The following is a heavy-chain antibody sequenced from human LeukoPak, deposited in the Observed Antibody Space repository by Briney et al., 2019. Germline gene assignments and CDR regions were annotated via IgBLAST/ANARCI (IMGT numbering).Heavy chain of an antibody. J-gene: IGHJ6*03. D-gene: IGHD2/OR15-2a*01. CDR1: GFTFSSYW. Sequence: GGSLRLSCAASGFTFSSYWMSWVRQAPGKGLEWVANIKKDGSEKYYVDSVKGRFTISRDNAKKSLYLQMNSLRAEDAAVYYCASGFFYYYYMAVWGKGTTVTVSS. V-gene: IGHV3-7*01. CDR2: IKKDGSEK. CDR3: ASGFFYYYYMAV.